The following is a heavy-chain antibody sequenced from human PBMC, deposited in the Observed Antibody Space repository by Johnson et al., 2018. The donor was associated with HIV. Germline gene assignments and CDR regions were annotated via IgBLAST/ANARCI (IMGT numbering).Heavy chain of an antibody. CDR2: ISYDGSNK. CDR3: ARAPPYYGGYSVSDAFDI. CDR1: GVTFSSYA. J-gene: IGHJ3*02. V-gene: IGHV3-30-3*01. Sequence: QVQLVESGGGVVQPGRSQRLSCAASGVTFSSYAMHWVRQAPGKGLEWVAVISYDGSNKYYADSVKGRFTFSRDNSKNTLYLQMNSLRPEDTAVYYCARAPPYYGGYSVSDAFDIWGQGTMVTVSS. D-gene: IGHD3-22*01.